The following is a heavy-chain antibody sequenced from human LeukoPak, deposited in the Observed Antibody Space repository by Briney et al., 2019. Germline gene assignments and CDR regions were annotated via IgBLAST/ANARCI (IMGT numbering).Heavy chain of an antibody. CDR2: IYYSGST. D-gene: IGHD1-26*01. J-gene: IGHJ4*02. CDR3: ARDRYSGSYDY. Sequence: SETLSLTCTVSGHSISSYYWSWIRQPPGKGLEWIGYIYYSGSTNYNPSLKSRVTISVDTSKNQFSLKLSSVTAADTAVYYCARDRYSGSYDYWGQGTLVTVSS. V-gene: IGHV4-59*01. CDR1: GHSISSYY.